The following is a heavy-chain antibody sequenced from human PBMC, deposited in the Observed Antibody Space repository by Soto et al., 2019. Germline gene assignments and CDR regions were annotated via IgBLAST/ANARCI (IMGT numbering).Heavy chain of an antibody. CDR2: ISYDGSNK. V-gene: IGHV3-30-3*01. J-gene: IGHJ4*02. D-gene: IGHD6-19*01. CDR1: GFTFSSYA. CDR3: AREAGAVAGTTGDFDY. Sequence: QVQLVESGGGVVQPGRSLRLSCAAAGFTFSSYAMHWVRQAPGKGLEWVAVISYDGSNKYYADSVKGRFTISRDNSKNALYVQMNSLGAEDTAVYYCAREAGAVAGTTGDFDYLGQGTLVTVSS.